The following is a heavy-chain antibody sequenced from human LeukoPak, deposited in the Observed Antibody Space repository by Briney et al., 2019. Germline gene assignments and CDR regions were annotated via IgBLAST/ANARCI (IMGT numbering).Heavy chain of an antibody. Sequence: GGSLRLSCAASGFTFSSYEMNWVRQAPGKGLEWVSYISSSGSTIYYADSVKGRFTISRDNAKNSLYLQMNSLRAEDTAVYYCASLTAYYYDSSGLSGGFGGDYWGQGTLVTVSS. CDR3: ASLTAYYYDSSGLSGGFGGDY. D-gene: IGHD3-22*01. J-gene: IGHJ4*02. V-gene: IGHV3-48*03. CDR2: ISSSGSTI. CDR1: GFTFSSYE.